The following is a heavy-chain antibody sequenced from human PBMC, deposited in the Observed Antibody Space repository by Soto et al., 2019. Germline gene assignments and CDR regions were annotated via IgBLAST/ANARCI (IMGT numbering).Heavy chain of an antibody. V-gene: IGHV3-23*01. J-gene: IGHJ4*02. CDR3: AVSRGYSYGSPGYYFDY. CDR2: ISGSGGST. D-gene: IGHD5-18*01. CDR1: GFTFSSYA. Sequence: GGSLRLSCAASGFTFSSYAMSWVRQAPGKGLEWVSAISGSGGSTYYADSVKGRFTISRDNSKNTLYLQMNSLRAEDTAVYYCAVSRGYSYGSPGYYFDYWGQGTLVTVSS.